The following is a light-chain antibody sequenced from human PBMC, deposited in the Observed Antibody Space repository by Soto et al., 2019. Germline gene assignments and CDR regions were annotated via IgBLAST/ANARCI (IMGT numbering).Light chain of an antibody. CDR2: GAS. CDR1: QSVSSTY. Sequence: IVLTQSPGTLSLSPGERATLSCRASQSVSSTYLGWYQQKPGQAPRLLIYGASSRATGIPDRFSGSGAGTDFTLTISRLEPEDLAVYYCQQYGSSPLTFGGGTKVEIK. J-gene: IGKJ4*01. V-gene: IGKV3-20*01. CDR3: QQYGSSPLT.